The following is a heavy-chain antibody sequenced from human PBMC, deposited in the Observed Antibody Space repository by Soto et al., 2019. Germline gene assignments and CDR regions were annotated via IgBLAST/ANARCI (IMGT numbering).Heavy chain of an antibody. J-gene: IGHJ6*02. CDR1: GFTVSSNY. CDR3: ARDSASSQSHDRDYYYGIDV. Sequence: EVQLVETGGGLIQPGGSLRLSCAASGFTVSSNYMSWVRQAPGKGLEWVSVIYSGGSTYYADSLKGRFTIPGDNSKNPLYLQINSLRAEDTAVYYGARDSASSQSHDRDYYYGIDVWGQGTTVTVSS. V-gene: IGHV3-53*02. CDR2: IYSGGST. D-gene: IGHD1-1*01.